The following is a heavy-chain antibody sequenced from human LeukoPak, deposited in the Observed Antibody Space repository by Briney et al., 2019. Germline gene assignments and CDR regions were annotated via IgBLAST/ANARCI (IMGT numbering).Heavy chain of an antibody. J-gene: IGHJ5*02. CDR3: ARDAGTQGFDP. Sequence: PSETLSLTCTVSGGSISSGTYYWSXIRQPAGXGLEWIGRIYSSGSTKYNPSLKSRVTISVDTSKNQFSLKLNSVTAADTAVYYCARDAGTQGFDPWGQGTLVSVPS. D-gene: IGHD1-14*01. CDR1: GGSISSGTYY. CDR2: IYSSGST. V-gene: IGHV4-61*02.